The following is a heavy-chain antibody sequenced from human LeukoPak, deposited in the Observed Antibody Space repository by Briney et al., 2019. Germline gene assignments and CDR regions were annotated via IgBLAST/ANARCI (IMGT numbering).Heavy chain of an antibody. V-gene: IGHV1-3*01. D-gene: IGHD1-26*01. CDR1: GYTFTRYA. J-gene: IGHJ4*02. Sequence: VASVKVSCKASGYTFTRYAIHWVRQAPGQRLEWMGWINGGNGNTKYSQNFQGRVTITRDTSATTAYMELSSLTSEDTAVFYCARAEDDYSGFDYWGQGALVTVSS. CDR3: ARAEDDYSGFDY. CDR2: INGGNGNT.